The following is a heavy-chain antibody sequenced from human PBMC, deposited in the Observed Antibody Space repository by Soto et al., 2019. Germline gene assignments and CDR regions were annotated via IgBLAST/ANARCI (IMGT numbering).Heavy chain of an antibody. V-gene: IGHV1-2*02. CDR3: ARVVSPYYDVLTGNWFDP. J-gene: IGHJ5*02. CDR1: GYTFTGYY. D-gene: IGHD3-9*01. Sequence: QVQLVQSGAEVKEPGASVKVSCKASGYTFTGYYMHWARQAPGQGLEWMGWIKSFNGDTNYAQKFQCRVTLTRDTSISTAYMELSRLKSDDTAVYYSARVVSPYYDVLTGNWFDPWGQGTLVTVSS. CDR2: IKSFNGDT.